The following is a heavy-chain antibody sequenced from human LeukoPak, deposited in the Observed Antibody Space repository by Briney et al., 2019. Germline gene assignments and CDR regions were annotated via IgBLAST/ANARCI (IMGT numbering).Heavy chain of an antibody. J-gene: IGHJ6*03. CDR3: ARAIFGLDYYYMDV. CDR1: GGSISSYY. Sequence: PSETLSLTCTASGGSISSYYWSWIRQPPGKGLEWIGYIYYSGSTNYNPSLKSRVTISVDTSKNQFSLKLSSVTAADTAVYYCARAIFGLDYYYMDVWGKGTTVAVSS. D-gene: IGHD3-3*02. CDR2: IYYSGST. V-gene: IGHV4-59*01.